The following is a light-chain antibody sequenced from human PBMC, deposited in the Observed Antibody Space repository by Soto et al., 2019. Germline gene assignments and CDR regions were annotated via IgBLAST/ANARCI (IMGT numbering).Light chain of an antibody. CDR1: SSDVGAYNY. CDR2: DVS. J-gene: IGLJ1*01. V-gene: IGLV2-14*01. CDR3: SSYTTSSTYV. Sequence: QSVLTQPASGSGYPGQSITISCTGASSDVGAYNYVAWCQQHPGKGPKLLIYDVSNRPSGFSSRFSGSKSGNTASLTISGLRAEDEADYFCSSYTTSSTYVFGTG.